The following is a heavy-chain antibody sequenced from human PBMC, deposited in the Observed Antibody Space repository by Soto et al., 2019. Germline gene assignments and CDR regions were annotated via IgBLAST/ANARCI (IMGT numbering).Heavy chain of an antibody. CDR1: GGSISSYY. J-gene: IGHJ6*02. V-gene: IGHV4-59*01. CDR3: ARAPAGGYSSSGYPYYYYGMDV. D-gene: IGHD6-13*01. Sequence: SLTCTVSGGSISSYYWSWIRQPPGKGLEWIGYIYYSGSTNYNPSLKSRVTISVDTSKNQFSLKLSSVTAADTAVYYCARAPAGGYSSSGYPYYYYGMDVGGQGPTVTVSS. CDR2: IYYSGST.